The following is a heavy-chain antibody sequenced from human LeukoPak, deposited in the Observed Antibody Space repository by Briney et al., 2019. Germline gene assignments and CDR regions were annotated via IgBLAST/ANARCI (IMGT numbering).Heavy chain of an antibody. CDR2: ISWNSGSI. J-gene: IGHJ4*02. CDR3: AKDISAGVAAHFYYFDY. CDR1: GFTFDDYA. Sequence: SLRLSCAASGFTFDDYAMHWVRQAPGKGLEWVSGISWNSGSIGYADSVKGRFTISRDNAKNSLYLQMNSLRAEDMALYYCAKDISAGVAAHFYYFDYWGQGTLVTVSS. V-gene: IGHV3-9*03. D-gene: IGHD2-15*01.